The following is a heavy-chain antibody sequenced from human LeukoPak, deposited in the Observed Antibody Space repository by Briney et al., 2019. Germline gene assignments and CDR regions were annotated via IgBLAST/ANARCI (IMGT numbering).Heavy chain of an antibody. Sequence: AASVTVSCKASGGTFSSYAISWVRQAPGQGLEWMGGIIPIFGTANYAQKFQGRVTITADESTSTAYMELSSLRSEDTAVYYCARDLVTIFGGDFDYWGQGTLVTVSS. V-gene: IGHV1-69*13. D-gene: IGHD3-3*01. CDR3: ARDLVTIFGGDFDY. J-gene: IGHJ4*02. CDR1: GGTFSSYA. CDR2: IIPIFGTA.